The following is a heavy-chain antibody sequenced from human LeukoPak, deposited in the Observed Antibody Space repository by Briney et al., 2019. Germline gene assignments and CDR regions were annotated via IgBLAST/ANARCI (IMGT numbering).Heavy chain of an antibody. V-gene: IGHV4-34*01. J-gene: IGHJ3*02. D-gene: IGHD3-22*01. CDR3: ARPVEVYYDSSGYTHGDAFDI. Sequence: SETLSLTCAVYGGSFSGYYWSWIRQAPGKGLEWIGEINHSGSTNYNPSLKSRVTISVDTSKNQFSLKLSSVTAADTAVYYCARPVEVYYDSSGYTHGDAFDIWGQGTMVTVSS. CDR2: INHSGST. CDR1: GGSFSGYY.